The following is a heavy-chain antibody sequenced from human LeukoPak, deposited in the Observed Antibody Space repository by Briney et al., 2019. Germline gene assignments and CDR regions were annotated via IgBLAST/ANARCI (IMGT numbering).Heavy chain of an antibody. CDR3: AIHWGTFAY. D-gene: IGHD7-27*01. CDR2: IYYSGST. V-gene: IGHV4-39*01. CDR1: GGSISSSSFY. J-gene: IGHJ4*02. Sequence: SETLSLTCTVSGGSISSSSFYWGWIRQPSGKGLEWIGSIYYSGSTYYNPSLKSRVTISVDTSKNQFSLMLRSVTAADTAVYYCAIHWGTFAYWGQGTLVTVSS.